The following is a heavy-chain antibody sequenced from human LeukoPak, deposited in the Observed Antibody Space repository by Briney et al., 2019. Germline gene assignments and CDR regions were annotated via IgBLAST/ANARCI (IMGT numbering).Heavy chain of an antibody. CDR2: ISSSGSAI. CDR3: ARVFRGSAPPTRDY. Sequence: GGSLRLSCAASAFTFSTYEMIWVPQAPGKGRVGVSYISSSGSAIFYADSVRGRFTISRDNAKNSLYMQMNSLRSEYTAVYYCARVFRGSAPPTRDYWGQGTLVTVSS. D-gene: IGHD1-26*01. J-gene: IGHJ4*02. CDR1: AFTFSTYE. V-gene: IGHV3-48*03.